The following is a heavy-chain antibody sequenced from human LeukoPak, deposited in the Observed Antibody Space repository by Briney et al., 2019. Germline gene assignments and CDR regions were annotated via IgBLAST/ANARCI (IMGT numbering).Heavy chain of an antibody. D-gene: IGHD3-9*01. V-gene: IGHV3-23*01. CDR3: AKGPKYYDILTGPEYFQH. CDR2: ISGSGGST. J-gene: IGHJ1*01. CDR1: GFTFSSYA. Sequence: GASLRLSCAASGFTFSSYAMSWVRQAPGKGLEWVSAISGSGGSTYYADSVKSRFTISRDNSKNTLYLQMNSLRAEDTAVYYCAKGPKYYDILTGPEYFQHWGQGTLVTVSS.